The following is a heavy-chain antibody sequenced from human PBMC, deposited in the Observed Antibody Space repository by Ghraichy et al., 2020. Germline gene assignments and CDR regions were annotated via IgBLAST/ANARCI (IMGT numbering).Heavy chain of an antibody. CDR2: IKKDGTVK. CDR1: GFTFSDYW. D-gene: IGHD3-3*01. CDR3: ARADHYDGWRSYGSYYYYYYMDV. Sequence: GGSLRLSCTASGFTFSDYWMSWVRQAPGKGLEWVANIKKDGTVKYYVDSVKGRFTISRDNAKNSLYRQMNSLRGEDTAVFYCARADHYDGWRSYGSYYYYYYMDVWGKGTTVTVSS. V-gene: IGHV3-7*03. J-gene: IGHJ6*03.